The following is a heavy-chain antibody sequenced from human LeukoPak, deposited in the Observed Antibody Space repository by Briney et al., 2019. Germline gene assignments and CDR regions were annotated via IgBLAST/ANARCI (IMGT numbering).Heavy chain of an antibody. Sequence: GGSLRLSCAASGFTFSSYSMNWVRQAPGKGLEWVSSISSSSSYIYYADSVKGRFTISRDNAKNSLYLQMNSLGAEDTAVYYCARIRGYSYGYIDYWGQGTLVTVSS. D-gene: IGHD5-18*01. CDR2: ISSSSSYI. J-gene: IGHJ4*02. CDR1: GFTFSSYS. V-gene: IGHV3-21*01. CDR3: ARIRGYSYGYIDY.